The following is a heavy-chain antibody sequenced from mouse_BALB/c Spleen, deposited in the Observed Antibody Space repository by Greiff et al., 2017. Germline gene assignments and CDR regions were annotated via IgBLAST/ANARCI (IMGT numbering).Heavy chain of an antibody. CDR3: ARGGTDYAMDY. J-gene: IGHJ4*01. D-gene: IGHD3-1*01. V-gene: IGHV1-9*01. CDR2: ILPGSGST. CDR1: GYTFSSYW. Sequence: VQLQQSGAELMKPGASVKISCKATGYTFSSYWIEWVKQRPGHGLEWIGEILPGSGSTNYNEKFKGKATFTADTSSNTAYMQLSSLTSEDSAVYYCARGGTDYAMDYGGQGTSVTVAS.